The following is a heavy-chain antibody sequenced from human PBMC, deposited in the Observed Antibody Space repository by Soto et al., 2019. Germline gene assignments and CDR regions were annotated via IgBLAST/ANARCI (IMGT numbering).Heavy chain of an antibody. D-gene: IGHD2-2*01. CDR3: ARGCSSTSGIEGWVDP. V-gene: IGHV1-2*04. Sequence: QVQLVQSGAEVKKPGASVKVSCKASGYTFTGYYMHWVRQAPGQGLEWMGWINPNSGGTNYAQKFQGWVTMTRDTSISTAYMELSRLRSDDTGVYYCARGCSSTSGIEGWVDPWGQGTLVTVSS. CDR2: INPNSGGT. CDR1: GYTFTGYY. J-gene: IGHJ5*02.